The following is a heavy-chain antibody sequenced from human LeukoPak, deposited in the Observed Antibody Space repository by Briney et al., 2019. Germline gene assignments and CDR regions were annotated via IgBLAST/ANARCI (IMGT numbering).Heavy chain of an antibody. CDR1: GGSFSNYY. Sequence: PSETLSLTCAVYGGSFSNYYWSWIRQPPGKGLEWIGEINHGGTTKYNPSLKSRVTISVDTSKKQFSLKLISVTAADTSVYYCARVKGRLSWFDPWGQGTLFTVSS. CDR3: ARVKGRLSWFDP. CDR2: INHGGTT. V-gene: IGHV4-34*01. J-gene: IGHJ5*02.